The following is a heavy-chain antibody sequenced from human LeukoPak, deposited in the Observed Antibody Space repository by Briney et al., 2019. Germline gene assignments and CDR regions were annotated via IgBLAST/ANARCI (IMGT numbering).Heavy chain of an antibody. CDR3: ARDLADSSGWDNLDY. V-gene: IGHV4-59*01. J-gene: IGHJ4*02. CDR2: IYYSGST. Sequence: SETLSLTCTVSGGSISSYYWGWIRQPPGKGLEWIGYIYYSGSTNYNPSLKSRVTISVDTSKNQFSLKLSSVTAADTAVYYCARDLADSSGWDNLDYWGQGTLVTVSS. D-gene: IGHD6-19*01. CDR1: GGSISSYY.